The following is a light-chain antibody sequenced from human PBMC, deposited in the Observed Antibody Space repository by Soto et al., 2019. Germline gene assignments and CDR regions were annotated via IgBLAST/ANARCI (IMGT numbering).Light chain of an antibody. Sequence: QSVLTQPPSVSGAPGQRVTISCTGSSSNIGAGYDVHWYQQLPGTAPKLLIYGNSNRPSGVPDRFSGSKSGTSASLAITGLQAEDEADYYCAAWDDSLRGRVFGTGTKLTVL. CDR1: SSNIGAGYD. CDR3: AAWDDSLRGRV. CDR2: GNS. V-gene: IGLV1-40*01. J-gene: IGLJ1*01.